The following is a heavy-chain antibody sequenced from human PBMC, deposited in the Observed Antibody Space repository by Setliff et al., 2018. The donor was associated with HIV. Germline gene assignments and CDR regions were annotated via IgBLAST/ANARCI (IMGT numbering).Heavy chain of an antibody. D-gene: IGHD4-17*01. CDR3: ARLGMTTVGIGDVFDI. CDR2: ISTSGST. J-gene: IGHJ3*02. Sequence: SETLSLTCTVSGGSISSGGYYWSWIRQPAGKGLEWIGRISTSGSTNYNPSLKSRVTISVDTSKNQFSLRVRSVTAAATVVYYCARLGMTTVGIGDVFDIWGQGAMVTVSS. CDR1: GGSISSGGYY. V-gene: IGHV4-61*02.